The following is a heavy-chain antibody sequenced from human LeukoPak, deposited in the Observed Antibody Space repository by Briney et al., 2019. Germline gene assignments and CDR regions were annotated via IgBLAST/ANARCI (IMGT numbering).Heavy chain of an antibody. CDR1: GFTFSSYW. CDR2: IKQDGSGK. J-gene: IGHJ4*02. V-gene: IGHV3-7*01. D-gene: IGHD5-12*01. CDR3: AGEMEDIVATFDY. Sequence: PGGSLRLSCAASGFTFSSYWMSWVRQAPGKGLEWVANIKQDGSGKYYVDSVKGRFTISRDNAKNSLYLQMNSLRAGDTAVYYCAGEMEDIVATFDYWGQGTLVTVSS.